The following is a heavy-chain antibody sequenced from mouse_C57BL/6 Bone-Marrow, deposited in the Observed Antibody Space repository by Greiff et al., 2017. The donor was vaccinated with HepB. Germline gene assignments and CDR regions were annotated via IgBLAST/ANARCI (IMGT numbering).Heavy chain of an antibody. CDR1: GYTFTGYW. CDR3: AREGATMVTTEFAY. D-gene: IGHD2-2*01. Sequence: VQLQQSGAELMKPGASVKLSCKATGYTFTGYWIEWVKQRPGHGLEWIGEILPGSGSTNYNEKFKGKATSTADTSSNTAYMQLSSLTTEDSAIYYCAREGATMVTTEFAYWGQGTLVTVSA. V-gene: IGHV1-9*01. J-gene: IGHJ3*01. CDR2: ILPGSGST.